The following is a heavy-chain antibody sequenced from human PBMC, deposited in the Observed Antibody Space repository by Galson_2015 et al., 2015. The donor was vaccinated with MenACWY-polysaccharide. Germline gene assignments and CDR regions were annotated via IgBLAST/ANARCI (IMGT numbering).Heavy chain of an antibody. V-gene: IGHV3-23*01. CDR2: ISGSGATT. Sequence: SLRLSCAASGFNFNSYTMSWVRQVPGKGLEWVSSISGSGATTYYADSVKGRFTISRDNSKSTLYLQMNSLRAEDTAIYYCARERGVIVLAANWFDPWGQGTLVTVSS. CDR3: ARERGVIVLAANWFDP. J-gene: IGHJ5*02. CDR1: GFNFNSYT. D-gene: IGHD3-10*01.